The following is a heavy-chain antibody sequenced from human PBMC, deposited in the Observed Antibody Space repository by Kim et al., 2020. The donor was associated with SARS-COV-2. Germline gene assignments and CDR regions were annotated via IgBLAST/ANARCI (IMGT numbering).Heavy chain of an antibody. CDR1: GYNFPTYW. Sequence: GASLKISCKASGYNFPTYWITWVRQMPGKGLEWMGRVDPTDSYTNYNPSFQGDVTISTDKSIDTAYLQWSSLKASDTAMYYCARRSGDTSGYYRHWGQGTLVTVSS. CDR3: ARRSGDTSGYYRH. D-gene: IGHD3-22*01. CDR2: VDPTDSYT. J-gene: IGHJ4*02. V-gene: IGHV5-10-1*01.